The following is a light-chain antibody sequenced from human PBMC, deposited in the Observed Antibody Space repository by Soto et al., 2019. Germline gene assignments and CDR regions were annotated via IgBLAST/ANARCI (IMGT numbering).Light chain of an antibody. CDR2: SAS. Sequence: DIQMTQSPSSVSASIGDTVTITCRASQDINVYLNWYQQKPGEVPKLLIYSASTLHSGVPSRFTGSGSETDFTLTIRSLQPEDFATYYCQQSYSTPPTFGQGTKVE. J-gene: IGKJ1*01. CDR3: QQSYSTPPT. CDR1: QDINVY. V-gene: IGKV1-39*01.